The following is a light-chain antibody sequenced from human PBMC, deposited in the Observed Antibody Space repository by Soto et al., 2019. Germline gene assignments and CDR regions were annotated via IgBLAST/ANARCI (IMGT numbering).Light chain of an antibody. CDR3: SSYAGSDNLV. CDR2: EVS. V-gene: IGLV2-8*01. J-gene: IGLJ2*01. Sequence: QAVLTQPPSASGSPGQSVTISCTGTSSDVGGYNYVSWYQHHPGKAPTLMIYEVSKRPSGVPDRFYGSKSGNTASLTVSGLHAEDEADYYCSSYAGSDNLVFGGGTKLTVL. CDR1: SSDVGGYNY.